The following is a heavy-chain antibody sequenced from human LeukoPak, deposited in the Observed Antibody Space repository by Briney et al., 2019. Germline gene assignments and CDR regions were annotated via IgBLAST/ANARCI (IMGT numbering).Heavy chain of an antibody. CDR1: GGSISSYY. D-gene: IGHD2-15*01. CDR2: IYYSGST. J-gene: IGHJ4*02. V-gene: IGHV4-59*01. CDR3: ARWDCSGGSCQIGFDY. Sequence: SETLSLTCSVSGGSISSYYWSWIRQPPGKGLEWIGYIYYSGSTNYNPSLKSRVTISVDTSKNQFSLKLSSVTAEDTAVYYCARWDCSGGSCQIGFDYWGQGTLVTVSS.